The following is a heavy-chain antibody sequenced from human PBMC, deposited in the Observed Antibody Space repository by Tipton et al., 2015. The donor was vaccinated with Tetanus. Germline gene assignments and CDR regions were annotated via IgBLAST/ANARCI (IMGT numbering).Heavy chain of an antibody. D-gene: IGHD2/OR15-2a*01. CDR1: GASFSDYY. J-gene: IGHJ5*02. CDR2: IYFQGSP. CDR3: ARHLYGYWFDP. V-gene: IGHV4-34*01. Sequence: LSLTCAVYGASFSDYYWSWIRQAPGKGLEWIASIYFQGSPYYSPSLKSRLTIDVDTSQNLFSLTLTSVTAADTAVYFCARHLYGYWFDPWGQGTLVTVSS.